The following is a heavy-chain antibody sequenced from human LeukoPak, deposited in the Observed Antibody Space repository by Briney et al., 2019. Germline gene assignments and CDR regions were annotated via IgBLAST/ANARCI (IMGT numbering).Heavy chain of an antibody. J-gene: IGHJ4*02. Sequence: PGGTLRLSCAASGFTFSIHGMNWVRQAPGKGLEWVSGIGASGSHTYFADSVKGRFSISRDNSKNTVYLQMNSLRAGDTALYFCARDLSSLGLDDWGQGTLVTVSS. V-gene: IGHV3-23*01. D-gene: IGHD7-27*01. CDR3: ARDLSSLGLDD. CDR1: GFTFSIHG. CDR2: IGASGSHT.